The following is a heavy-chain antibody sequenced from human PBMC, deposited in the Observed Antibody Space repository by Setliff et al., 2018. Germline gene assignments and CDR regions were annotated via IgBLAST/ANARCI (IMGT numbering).Heavy chain of an antibody. CDR1: GGSISSSSYY. CDR3: ARVSQYSSGWYYYYYYGMDV. V-gene: IGHV4-39*07. D-gene: IGHD6-19*01. CDR2: IYYSGST. Sequence: SETLSLTCTASGGSISSSSYYWGWIRQPPGKGLEWIGSIYYSGSTYYNPSLKSRVTISVDTSKNQFSLKLSSVTAADTAVYYCARVSQYSSGWYYYYYYGMDVWGQGTTVTSP. J-gene: IGHJ6*02.